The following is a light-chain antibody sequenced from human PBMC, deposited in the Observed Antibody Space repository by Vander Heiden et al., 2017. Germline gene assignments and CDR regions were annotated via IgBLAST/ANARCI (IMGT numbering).Light chain of an antibody. J-gene: IGKJ1*01. CDR3: QQDNSYSWT. CDR1: QSISSW. CDR2: KAS. Sequence: DIQMTQSPSTLSASVGDRVTITCRASQSISSWLAWYQQKPGKAPKLLIYKASSLESGVPSRFSGSGPGTEFTLTISSLQPDDFATYYCQQDNSYSWTFGQGTKVEIK. V-gene: IGKV1-5*03.